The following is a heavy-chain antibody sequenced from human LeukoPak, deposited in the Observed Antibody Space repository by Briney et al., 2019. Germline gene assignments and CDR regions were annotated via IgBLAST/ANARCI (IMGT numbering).Heavy chain of an antibody. D-gene: IGHD6-19*01. V-gene: IGHV4-39*07. Sequence: PSETLSLTCTVSGGSISSSSYYWGWIRQPPGKGLEWIGSIYYSGSTYYNPSLKSRVTISVDTSKNQFSLKLSSVTAADTAVYYCAREGGEGASGWYGYWGQGTLVTVSS. CDR3: AREGGEGASGWYGY. J-gene: IGHJ4*02. CDR1: GGSISSSSYY. CDR2: IYYSGST.